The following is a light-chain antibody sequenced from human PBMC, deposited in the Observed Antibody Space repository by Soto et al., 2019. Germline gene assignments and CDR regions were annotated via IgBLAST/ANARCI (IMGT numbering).Light chain of an antibody. Sequence: DIQMTQSPSSLSASVGDRVTITCQASQDISNYLHWYQQKPGKAPKLLIYDASNLATGVPFRFSGGGCGTDFTFTISSMQPEDVATYYCQHYDNLPPFTFGPGTKVEIK. CDR2: DAS. J-gene: IGKJ3*01. V-gene: IGKV1-33*01. CDR1: QDISNY. CDR3: QHYDNLPPFT.